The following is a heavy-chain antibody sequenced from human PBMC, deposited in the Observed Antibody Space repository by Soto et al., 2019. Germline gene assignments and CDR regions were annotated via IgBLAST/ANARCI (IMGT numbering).Heavy chain of an antibody. D-gene: IGHD5-18*01. CDR1: GGSISSYY. Sequence: SETLSLTCTVSGGSISSYYWSWIRQPPGKGLGWIGYIYYSGSTNYNPSLKSRVTISVDTSKNQFSLKLSSVTAADTAVYYCARGLDTAMVGVQVRVYYYGMDVWGQGTTVTVYS. V-gene: IGHV4-59*01. CDR2: IYYSGST. J-gene: IGHJ6*02. CDR3: ARGLDTAMVGVQVRVYYYGMDV.